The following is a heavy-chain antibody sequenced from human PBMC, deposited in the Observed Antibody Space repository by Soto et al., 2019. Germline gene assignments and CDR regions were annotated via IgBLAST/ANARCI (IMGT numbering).Heavy chain of an antibody. CDR1: GFSFSNYG. J-gene: IGHJ3*02. CDR3: VKNDNPLEDGDAFDI. CDR2: IYYDGSKR. Sequence: PGGSLRLSCVASGFSFSNYGMHWVRQAPGGGLEWVAVIYYDGSKRFSADSVKGRFTISRDNSRNTVYLQMDSLKVEDTAVYYSVKNDNPLEDGDAFDIWGQGTMVTVSS. D-gene: IGHD3-22*01. V-gene: IGHV3-30*02.